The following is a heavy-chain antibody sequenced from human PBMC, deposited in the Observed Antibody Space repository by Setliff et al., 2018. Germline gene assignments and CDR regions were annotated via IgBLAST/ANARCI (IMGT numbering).Heavy chain of an antibody. D-gene: IGHD3-10*01. CDR1: GGSMNPYY. V-gene: IGHV4-4*08. CDR3: ARVDYGSGSYPSD. Sequence: SETLSLTCTVSGGSMNPYYWSWIRLPPGKGLEWIGYVSASGSTKYSPSLESRLTISVDTSKNQFSLKLTSVTAADTAVYYCARVDYGSGSYPSDWGQGALVTVSS. CDR2: VSASGST. J-gene: IGHJ4*02.